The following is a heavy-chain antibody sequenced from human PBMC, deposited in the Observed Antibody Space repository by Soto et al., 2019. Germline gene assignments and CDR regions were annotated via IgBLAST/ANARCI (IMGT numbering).Heavy chain of an antibody. V-gene: IGHV4-39*01. CDR1: GGSISSSSYY. J-gene: IGHJ4*02. CDR3: VSSYGDYVSY. D-gene: IGHD4-17*01. Sequence: QLQLQESGPGLVKPSETLSLTCTVSGGSISSSSYYWGWIRQPSGKGLEWIGSIYYSGSTYYNPSLKSRVTISVDTSKNQFSLKLSSMTAADTAVYYCVSSYGDYVSYWGQGTLVTVSS. CDR2: IYYSGST.